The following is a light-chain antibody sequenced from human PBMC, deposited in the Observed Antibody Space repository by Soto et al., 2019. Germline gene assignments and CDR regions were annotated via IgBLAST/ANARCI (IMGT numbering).Light chain of an antibody. V-gene: IGKV1-39*01. CDR2: AES. CDR1: QSISGY. Sequence: DIQRTQSPSSLYASVGDRVTITCRASQSISGYLHWYQQKPGKAPKLLIYAESSLQSGVPARFSGSGSGTDFTLTISSLQPEDFANYYCQQSYSTPAFGQGTKVEIK. J-gene: IGKJ1*01. CDR3: QQSYSTPA.